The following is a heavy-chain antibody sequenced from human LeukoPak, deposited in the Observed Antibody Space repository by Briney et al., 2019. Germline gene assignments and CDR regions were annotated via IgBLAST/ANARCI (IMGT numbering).Heavy chain of an antibody. CDR3: ARLGDDGLSGAFDI. CDR1: GITFSSYG. V-gene: IGHV3-21*01. CDR2: ISSSSSYI. D-gene: IGHD4-17*01. Sequence: PGGSLRLSCVTSGITFSSYGMHWVRQAPGKGLEWVSSISSSSSYIYYADSVKGRFTISRDNAKNSLYLQMNSLRAEDTAVYYCARLGDDGLSGAFDIWGQGTMVTVSS. J-gene: IGHJ3*02.